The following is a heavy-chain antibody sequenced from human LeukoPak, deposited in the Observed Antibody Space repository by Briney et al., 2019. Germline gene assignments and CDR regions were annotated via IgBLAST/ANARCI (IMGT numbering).Heavy chain of an antibody. D-gene: IGHD3-22*01. CDR3: ARGDSSGYYYFDY. Sequence: SGTLSLTCAVSGGSISSSNWWSWVRQPPGKGLEWIGEIYHSGSTNYNPSLKSRVTISVDTSKNQFSLKLSSVTAADTAVYYCARGDSSGYYYFDYWGQGTLVTVSS. CDR1: GGSISSSNW. CDR2: IYHSGST. V-gene: IGHV4-4*02. J-gene: IGHJ4*02.